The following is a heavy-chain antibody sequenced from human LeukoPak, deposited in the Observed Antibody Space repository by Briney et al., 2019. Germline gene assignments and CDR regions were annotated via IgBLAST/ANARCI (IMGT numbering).Heavy chain of an antibody. Sequence: GASVKVSCKTSGGTFNTYAISWVRQAPGQGFEWMGIIDPSGGKISQSQNSQGRVILASDTSFAQKFQGRLTMTRDTSTSTVYMELRSLRSEDTAVYYCAREPPLITIIASGGFDIWGQGTMVSVSS. CDR3: AREPPLITIIASGGFDI. CDR1: GGTFNTYA. V-gene: IGHV1-46*02. CDR2: IDPSGGKI. D-gene: IGHD3-22*01. J-gene: IGHJ3*02.